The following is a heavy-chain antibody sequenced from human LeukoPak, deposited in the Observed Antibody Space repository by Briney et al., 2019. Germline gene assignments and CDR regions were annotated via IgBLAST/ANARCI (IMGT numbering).Heavy chain of an antibody. CDR2: IWYDGSNK. J-gene: IGHJ6*02. D-gene: IGHD6-6*01. CDR3: AREGSIADRIGLGTTLSMDV. V-gene: IGHV3-33*01. CDR1: GFTFSSYG. Sequence: LPGRSLRLSCAASGFTFSSYGMHWVRQAPGKGLEWVGVIWYDGSNKYYADSVKGRFTISRDNSKNTLYLQMNSLRAEDTAVYYCAREGSIADRIGLGTTLSMDVWGQGTTVTDSS.